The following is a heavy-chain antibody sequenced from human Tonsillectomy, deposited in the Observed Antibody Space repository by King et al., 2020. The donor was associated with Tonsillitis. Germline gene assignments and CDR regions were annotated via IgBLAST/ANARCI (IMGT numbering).Heavy chain of an antibody. V-gene: IGHV4-30-2*01. CDR1: GGSISSGGYS. Sequence: QLQESGSGLVKPSQTLSLTCAVSGGSISSGGYSWSWIRQPPGKGLEWIGYMYHSGSTYYNPSLKSRVTISVDRSKNQFSLKLSSVTAADTAVYYCARYRGAYGDYFDYWGQGTLVTVSS. CDR2: MYHSGST. J-gene: IGHJ4*02. D-gene: IGHD4-17*01. CDR3: ARYRGAYGDYFDY.